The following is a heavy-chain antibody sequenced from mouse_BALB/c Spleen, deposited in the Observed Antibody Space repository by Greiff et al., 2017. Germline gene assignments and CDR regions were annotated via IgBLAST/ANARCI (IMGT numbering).Heavy chain of an antibody. J-gene: IGHJ4*01. D-gene: IGHD2-14*01. V-gene: IGHV3-6*02. CDR1: GYSITSGYY. CDR3: ARGRYDHAMDY. Sequence: DVQLVESGPGLVKPSQSLSLTCSVTGYSITSGYYWNWIRQFPGNKLEWMGYISYDGSNNYNPSLKNRISITRDTSKNQFFLKLNSVTTEDTATYYSARGRYDHAMDYWGQGTSVTVSS. CDR2: ISYDGSN.